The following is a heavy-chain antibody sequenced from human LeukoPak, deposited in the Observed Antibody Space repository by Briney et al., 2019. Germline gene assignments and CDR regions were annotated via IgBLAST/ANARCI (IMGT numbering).Heavy chain of an antibody. Sequence: GGSLRLSCAASGFTFSSYAMSWVRQAPGKGLEWVSAICGSGDSTYYSDSVKGRFTISRDNSKNTLYVQMNSLRAEDTAVYYCAKPLVSDYYDSSGYWGYWGQGTLVTVSS. V-gene: IGHV3-23*01. J-gene: IGHJ4*02. CDR2: ICGSGDST. CDR3: AKPLVSDYYDSSGYWGY. CDR1: GFTFSSYA. D-gene: IGHD3-22*01.